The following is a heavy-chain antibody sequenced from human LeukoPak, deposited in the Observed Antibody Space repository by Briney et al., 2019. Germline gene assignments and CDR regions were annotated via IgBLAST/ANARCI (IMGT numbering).Heavy chain of an antibody. V-gene: IGHV1-2*02. D-gene: IGHD3-22*01. CDR2: INPNSGGT. J-gene: IGHJ4*02. CDR1: GYTFTGYY. CDR3: AGVIAPDSSGYYYRGFDY. Sequence: ASVKVSCKASGYTFTGYYMHWVRQAPGQGLERMGWINPNSGGTNYAQKFQGRVTMTRDTSISTAYMELSRLRSDDTAVYYCAGVIAPDSSGYYYRGFDYWGQGTLVTVSS.